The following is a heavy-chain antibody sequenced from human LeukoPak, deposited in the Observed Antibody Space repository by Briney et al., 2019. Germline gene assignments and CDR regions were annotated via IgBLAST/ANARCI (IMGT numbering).Heavy chain of an antibody. Sequence: PSETLSLTCTVSGDSITNYFWSWIRLPPGKGLEWIGYIYYTGNTNYKPSLKSRVTISVDTSTNQFSLRLRSVTAADTAVYYCARGRVAYSAYYFDYWGRGTLVTVSS. V-gene: IGHV4-59*01. CDR2: IYYTGNT. CDR1: GDSITNYF. D-gene: IGHD2-15*01. CDR3: ARGRVAYSAYYFDY. J-gene: IGHJ4*02.